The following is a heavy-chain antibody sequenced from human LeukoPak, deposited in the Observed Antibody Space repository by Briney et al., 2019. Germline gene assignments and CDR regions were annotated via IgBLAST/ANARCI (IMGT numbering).Heavy chain of an antibody. V-gene: IGHV4-59*01. Sequence: SETLSLTCTVSGGSISTYYWNWIRQPPGKGLEWIGCIYHSGSTNYNPSLQSRVTISVDTSKNQFSLNLNSVTAADTAVYYCARGGAARLHFQNWGQGTLVTVSS. CDR3: ARGGAARLHFQN. CDR1: GGSISTYY. CDR2: IYHSGST. D-gene: IGHD6-6*01. J-gene: IGHJ1*01.